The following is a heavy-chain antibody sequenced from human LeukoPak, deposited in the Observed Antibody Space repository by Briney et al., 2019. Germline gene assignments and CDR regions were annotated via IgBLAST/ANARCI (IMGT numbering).Heavy chain of an antibody. V-gene: IGHV3-23*01. Sequence: GGSLRLSCAASGFTFSTYTMSWVRQAPGEGLEWVTGISGRGDNTCYADSVKGRFTISRDNSNNTLYLQMNSLRAEDTAVYYCAEDTQWLIRAPYYFDYWGQGTLVTVSS. J-gene: IGHJ4*02. CDR3: AEDTQWLIRAPYYFDY. CDR1: GFTFSTYT. D-gene: IGHD6-19*01. CDR2: ISGRGDNT.